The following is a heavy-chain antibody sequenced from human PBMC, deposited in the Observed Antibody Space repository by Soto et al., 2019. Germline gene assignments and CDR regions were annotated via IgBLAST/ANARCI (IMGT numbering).Heavy chain of an antibody. CDR3: ARLYCSGGSCQDWFDP. D-gene: IGHD2-15*01. V-gene: IGHV1-18*01. Sequence: QVPLVQSGAEVKKPGASVKGSCKASGYTFTSYGISWVRQAPGQGLEWMGWISAYNGNTNYAQKLQGRVTMTTDTSTSTAYMELRSLRSDDTAVYYCARLYCSGGSCQDWFDPWGQGTLVTVSS. CDR2: ISAYNGNT. J-gene: IGHJ5*02. CDR1: GYTFTSYG.